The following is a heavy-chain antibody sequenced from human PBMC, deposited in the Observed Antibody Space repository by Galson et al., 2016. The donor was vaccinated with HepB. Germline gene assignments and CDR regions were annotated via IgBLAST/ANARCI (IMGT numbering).Heavy chain of an antibody. CDR3: ARDGRREYSGYDYWLDY. CDR2: ISRSTPTI. J-gene: IGHJ4*02. V-gene: IGHV3-48*02. D-gene: IGHD5-12*01. Sequence: SLRLSCAASGFIFSSYSMNWVRQAPGKGLEWVSYISRSTPTIYYAGSVKGRFTVSRDNAKRSVYVQMNSLRDEDTAVYFCARDGRREYSGYDYWLDYWGQGALVTVSS. CDR1: GFIFSSYS.